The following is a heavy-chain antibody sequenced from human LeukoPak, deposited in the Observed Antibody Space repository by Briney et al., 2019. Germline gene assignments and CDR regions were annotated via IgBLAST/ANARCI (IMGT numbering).Heavy chain of an antibody. CDR3: ARDREYSSSGLVWFDP. Sequence: PSETLFLTCTVSVGSVSGYYWSWIRQPPGKGLEWIGYIYYSGSTNYNPSLKSRVTISVDTSENQFSLKLTSVTAADTAVYYCARDREYSSSGLVWFDPWGHGILVTVSS. V-gene: IGHV4-59*02. CDR2: IYYSGST. CDR1: VGSVSGYY. D-gene: IGHD6-6*01. J-gene: IGHJ5*02.